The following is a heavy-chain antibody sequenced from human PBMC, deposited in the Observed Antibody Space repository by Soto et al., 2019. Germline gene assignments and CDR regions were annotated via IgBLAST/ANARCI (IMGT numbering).Heavy chain of an antibody. CDR3: ARGGYCSGGSCLSYYYYGMDV. D-gene: IGHD2-15*01. CDR1: GGSVSSGSYY. Sequence: QVQLQESGTGLVKPSETLSLTCTVSGGSVSSGSYYWSWIRQPPGKGLEWIGYIYYSGSTNYNPSLKSRVTISVDTSKNQFSLKLSSVTAADTAVYYCARGGYCSGGSCLSYYYYGMDVWGQGTTVTVSS. CDR2: IYYSGST. V-gene: IGHV4-61*01. J-gene: IGHJ6*02.